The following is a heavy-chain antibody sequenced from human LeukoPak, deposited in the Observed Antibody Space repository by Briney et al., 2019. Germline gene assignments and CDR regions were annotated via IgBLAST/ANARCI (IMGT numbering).Heavy chain of an antibody. CDR1: GGSFSGYY. J-gene: IGHJ4*02. CDR2: INHSGST. V-gene: IGHV4-34*01. Sequence: SETLSLTCAVYGGSFSGYYWSWIRQPPGKGLEWIGEINHSGSTNYNPSLKSRVTISVDTSKNQFSLKLSSVTAADTAVYYCARASGPLFDYWGQGTLVTVSS. CDR3: ARASGPLFDY.